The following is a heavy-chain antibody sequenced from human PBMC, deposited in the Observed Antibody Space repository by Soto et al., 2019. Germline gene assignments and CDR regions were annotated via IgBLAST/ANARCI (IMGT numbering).Heavy chain of an antibody. V-gene: IGHV1-46*02. CDR2: MKASDGDT. D-gene: IGHD2-21*02. Sequence: ASVKGYCKSSDYNFNKYYVDWVRQAPGQGLEWVGIMKASDGDTTYSQKCLGRVTMTRDTSTSTAYMELSSLRAEDTAVYFCARGLAPDVVTARDSWGQGTQVTVSS. CDR1: DYNFNKYY. J-gene: IGHJ4*02. CDR3: ARGLAPDVVTARDS.